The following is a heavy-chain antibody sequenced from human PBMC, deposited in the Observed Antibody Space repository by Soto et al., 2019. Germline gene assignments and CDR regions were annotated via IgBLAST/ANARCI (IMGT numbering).Heavy chain of an antibody. V-gene: IGHV3-23*01. CDR3: AKMHHYYGSGSYYKSPPFDY. J-gene: IGHJ4*02. D-gene: IGHD3-10*01. CDR1: GFTFSSYS. Sequence: GGSLXLSCAASGFTFSSYSMSWVRQAPGKGLEWASAISGSGGSTYYADSVKGRFTISRDNSKNTLYLQMNSLRAEDTAVYYCAKMHHYYGSGSYYKSPPFDYWGQGTLVTVSS. CDR2: ISGSGGST.